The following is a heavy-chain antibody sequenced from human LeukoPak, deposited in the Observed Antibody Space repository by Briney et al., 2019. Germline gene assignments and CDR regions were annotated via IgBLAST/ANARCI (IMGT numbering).Heavy chain of an antibody. CDR2: INPDSGGT. Sequence: ASVKVSCKASGYTFTGYYMHWVRQAPGQGLEWMGWINPDSGGTNYARKFQGRVTMTRDTSISTAYMELSSLRSDDTAVYYCARDVDSSWYTNPSDYWGQGTLVTVSS. V-gene: IGHV1-2*02. CDR3: ARDVDSSWYTNPSDY. J-gene: IGHJ4*02. D-gene: IGHD6-13*01. CDR1: GYTFTGYY.